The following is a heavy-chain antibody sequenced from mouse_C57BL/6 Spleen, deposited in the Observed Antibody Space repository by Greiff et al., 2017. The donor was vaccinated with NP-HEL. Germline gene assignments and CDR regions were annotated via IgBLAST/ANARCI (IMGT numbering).Heavy chain of an antibody. CDR2: IDPSDSYT. V-gene: IGHV1-69*01. CDR3: ARANVMDY. J-gene: IGHJ4*01. Sequence: QVQLQQPGAELVMPGASVKLSCKASGYTFTSYWMHWVKQRPGQGLEWIGEIDPSDSYTNYNQKFKGKSTLTVDKSSSTAYMQLSSLTSEDSAVYYCARANVMDYWGQGTSVTVSS. CDR1: GYTFTSYW.